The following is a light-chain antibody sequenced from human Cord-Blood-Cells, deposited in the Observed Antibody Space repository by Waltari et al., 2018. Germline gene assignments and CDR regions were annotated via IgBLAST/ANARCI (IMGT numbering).Light chain of an antibody. V-gene: IGKV4-1*01. CDR3: QQYYSTPLFT. CDR1: QSVLYSSNNKNY. Sequence: EIVMTQSPDSPAVSLGERATINCKSSQSVLYSSNNKNYLAWYQQKPGQPPKLLIYWASTRESGVPDRFSGSGSGTDFTLTISSLQAEDVAVYYCQQYYSTPLFTFGPGTKVDIK. J-gene: IGKJ3*01. CDR2: WAS.